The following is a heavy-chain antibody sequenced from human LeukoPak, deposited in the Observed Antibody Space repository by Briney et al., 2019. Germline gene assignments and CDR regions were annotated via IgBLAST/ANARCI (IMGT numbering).Heavy chain of an antibody. D-gene: IGHD3-22*01. CDR2: IYYSRST. CDR3: ASEGGWDSSGSWRDY. Sequence: SETLSLTCTVSGGSISSYYWSWIRQPPGKGLEWIGYIYYSRSTNYNPSLKSRVTISVDTSKNQFSLKLSSVTAADTAVYYCASEGGWDSSGSWRDYWGQGTLVTVSS. CDR1: GGSISSYY. J-gene: IGHJ4*02. V-gene: IGHV4-59*01.